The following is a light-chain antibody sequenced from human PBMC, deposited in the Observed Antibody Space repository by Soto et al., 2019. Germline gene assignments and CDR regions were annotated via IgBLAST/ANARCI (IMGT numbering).Light chain of an antibody. V-gene: IGKV3-11*01. CDR1: QSVSNY. CDR2: DAS. Sequence: EIVFTQSPATLSLSPGERATLSCRASQSVSNYFVWYQQKPGQAPRLLIYDASKRATGIPARLSGSGSGTDFTLTIRSLEPEDFAVYYCQQYGSSGTFGQGTKVDIK. J-gene: IGKJ1*01. CDR3: QQYGSSGT.